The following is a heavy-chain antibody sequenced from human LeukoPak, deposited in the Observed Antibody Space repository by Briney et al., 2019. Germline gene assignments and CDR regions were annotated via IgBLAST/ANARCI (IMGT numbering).Heavy chain of an antibody. CDR3: ARDRYYDSSGYYWDDY. CDR2: IKKDGSEK. Sequence: GGSLRLSCVASGFTSSAFWMSWVRRPPGKGLEWVANIKKDGSEKEYVDSVKGRFSIFRDNAKNSVYLQMNSLRAEDTAVYYCARDRYYDSSGYYWDDYWGQGTLVTVSS. J-gene: IGHJ4*02. CDR1: GFTSSAFW. V-gene: IGHV3-7*01. D-gene: IGHD3-22*01.